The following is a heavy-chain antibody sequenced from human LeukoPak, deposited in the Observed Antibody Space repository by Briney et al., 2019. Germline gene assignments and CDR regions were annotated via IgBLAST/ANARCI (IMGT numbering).Heavy chain of an antibody. CDR2: INPNSGGT. CDR1: GYTFTGYY. CDR3: ARDTLFGIAVARTPDY. V-gene: IGHV1-2*02. Sequence: GASVKVSCKASGYTFTGYYMHWVRQAPGQGLEWMGWINPNSGGTNYAQKFQGRVTMTRDPSISTAYMEPSRLSSDDTAVYYCARDTLFGIAVARTPDYWGQGTLVTVSS. J-gene: IGHJ4*02. D-gene: IGHD6-19*01.